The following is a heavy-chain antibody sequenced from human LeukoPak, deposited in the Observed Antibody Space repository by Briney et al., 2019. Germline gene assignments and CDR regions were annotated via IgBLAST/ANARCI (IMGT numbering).Heavy chain of an antibody. CDR2: IKQDGSEK. Sequence: PGGSLTLSCAASGFTFSAYRMSWVRQAPGKGLEWVANIKQDGSEKYYVDSVKGRFTISRDNPKNSMFLQMNSLRAEDTAVYYCARQSPLTTRTFFDYWGQGTLVTVSS. J-gene: IGHJ4*02. D-gene: IGHD4-11*01. CDR3: ARQSPLTTRTFFDY. V-gene: IGHV3-7*05. CDR1: GFTFSAYR.